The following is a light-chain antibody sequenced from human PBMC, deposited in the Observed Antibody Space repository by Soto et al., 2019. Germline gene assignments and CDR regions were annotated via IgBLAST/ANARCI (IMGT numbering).Light chain of an antibody. V-gene: IGKV3-11*01. Sequence: EIVLTQSPATLSLSPGERATLSCRASQSVSSYLAWYQQKPGQPPRLLIYHASNRATGIPARFSGSGSGTDFTLTISSLEPEDFAVYYCQQRSNWPRTFGGGTKVEIK. CDR2: HAS. CDR3: QQRSNWPRT. CDR1: QSVSSY. J-gene: IGKJ4*01.